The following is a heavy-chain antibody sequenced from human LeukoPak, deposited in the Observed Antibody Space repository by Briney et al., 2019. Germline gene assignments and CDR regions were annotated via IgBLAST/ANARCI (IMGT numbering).Heavy chain of an antibody. D-gene: IGHD3-9*01. Sequence: GVSVKVSCKASGGTFSSYAISWVRQAPGQGLEWMGGIIPIFGTANYAQKFQGRVTITTDESTSTAYMELSSLRSEDTAVYYCARGAQLRYFDWLLFGWGQGTLVTVSS. CDR1: GGTFSSYA. J-gene: IGHJ4*02. CDR3: ARGAQLRYFDWLLFG. CDR2: IIPIFGTA. V-gene: IGHV1-69*05.